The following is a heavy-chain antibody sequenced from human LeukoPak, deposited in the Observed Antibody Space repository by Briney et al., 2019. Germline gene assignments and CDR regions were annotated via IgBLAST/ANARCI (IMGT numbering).Heavy chain of an antibody. CDR2: ISAYNGNT. CDR3: AREDKVAGLDY. J-gene: IGHJ4*02. CDR1: GYTFTSYG. Sequence: ASVKVSCKASGYTFTSYGISWVRQAPGQGLEWMGWISAYNGNTNYAQKLQGRVTMTRDTSTSTVYMELSSLRSEDTAVYYCAREDKVAGLDYWGQGTLVTVSS. V-gene: IGHV1-18*01. D-gene: IGHD6-19*01.